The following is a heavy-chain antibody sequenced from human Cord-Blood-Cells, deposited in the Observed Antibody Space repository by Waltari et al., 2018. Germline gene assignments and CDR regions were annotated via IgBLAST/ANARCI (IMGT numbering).Heavy chain of an antibody. D-gene: IGHD2-8*01. Sequence: QVQLVQSGAEVKKPGASVKVSCKASGYTFTGYYMHWVRQAPGQGLEWMGWINPNSGDTNYAQKFQGRVTMTRDTSISTAYMELSRLRSDDTAVYCCARDPIVLMVYALDYWGQGTLVTVSS. CDR1: GYTFTGYY. CDR3: ARDPIVLMVYALDY. J-gene: IGHJ4*02. CDR2: INPNSGDT. V-gene: IGHV1-2*02.